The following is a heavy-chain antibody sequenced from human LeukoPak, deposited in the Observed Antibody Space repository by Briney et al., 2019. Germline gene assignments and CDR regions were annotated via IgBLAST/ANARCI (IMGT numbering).Heavy chain of an antibody. J-gene: IGHJ1*01. Sequence: GGSLRLSCTASGFTFSSYAMNWVRQAPGKGLEWVSSISSSTYIYYADSVKGRFTISRDNAKNSLYLQMNSLRAEDTAVYYCARAGSISSGWYGEYFQHWGQGTLVTVSS. CDR3: ARAGSISSGWYGEYFQH. D-gene: IGHD6-19*01. CDR2: ISSSTYI. CDR1: GFTFSSYA. V-gene: IGHV3-21*01.